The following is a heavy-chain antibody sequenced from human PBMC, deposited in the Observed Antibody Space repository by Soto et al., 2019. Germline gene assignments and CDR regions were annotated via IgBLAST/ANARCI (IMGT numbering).Heavy chain of an antibody. CDR2: IYPGDSNT. Sequence: PGESLKISCEGSGYSFANYWIGWVRQMPGKGLEWMGIIYPGDSNTRYSPSFQGQVTISADKSISTAYLQWSSLKASDTAMYYCARHFLDTAMVGDYWGQGTLVTVSS. CDR1: GYSFANYW. J-gene: IGHJ4*02. D-gene: IGHD5-18*01. V-gene: IGHV5-51*01. CDR3: ARHFLDTAMVGDY.